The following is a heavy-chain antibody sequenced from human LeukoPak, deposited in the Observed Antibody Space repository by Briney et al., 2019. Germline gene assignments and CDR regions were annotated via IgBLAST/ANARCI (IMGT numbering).Heavy chain of an antibody. CDR1: GFTFSSYG. V-gene: IGHV3-21*01. CDR2: ISSSSSYI. D-gene: IGHD3-22*01. CDR3: AREMAYYDSSGYLLSFWFDP. Sequence: PGGSLRLSCAASGFTFSSYGMSWVRQAPGKGLEWVSSISSSSSYIYYADSVKGRLTISRDNAKNSLYLQMNSLRAEDTAVYYCAREMAYYDSSGYLLSFWFDPWGQGTLVTVSS. J-gene: IGHJ5*02.